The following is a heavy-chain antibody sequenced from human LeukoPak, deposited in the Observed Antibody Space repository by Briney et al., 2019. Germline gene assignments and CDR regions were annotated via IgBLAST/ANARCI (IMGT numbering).Heavy chain of an antibody. CDR2: ISSSSSTI. CDR1: GFTFSSYS. D-gene: IGHD6-13*01. CDR3: ARDYSSWGYYYYYYMDV. V-gene: IGHV3-48*01. Sequence: GGSLRLSCAASGFTFSSYSMNWVRQAPGKGLEWVSYISSSSSTIYYADSVKGRFTISRDNAKNSLYLQMNSLRAEDTAVYYCARDYSSWGYYYYYYMDVWGKGTTVTVSS. J-gene: IGHJ6*03.